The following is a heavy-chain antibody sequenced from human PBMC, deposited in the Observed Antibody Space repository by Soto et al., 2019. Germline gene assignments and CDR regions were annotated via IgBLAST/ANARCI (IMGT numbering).Heavy chain of an antibody. CDR2: IIPIFGTA. Sequence: SVKVSCKASGGTFSSYAISWVRQAPGQGLEWMGGIIPIFGTANYAQKFQGRVTITADKSTSTAYMELSSLRSEDTAVYYCAREGQVVAATSRRDQNWFDPWGQGTLVTVSS. CDR1: GGTFSSYA. V-gene: IGHV1-69*06. D-gene: IGHD2-15*01. J-gene: IGHJ5*02. CDR3: AREGQVVAATSRRDQNWFDP.